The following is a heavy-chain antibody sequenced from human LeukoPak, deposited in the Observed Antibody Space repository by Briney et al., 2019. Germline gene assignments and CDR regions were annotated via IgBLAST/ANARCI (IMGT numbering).Heavy chain of an antibody. Sequence: SLSPSRAVSRFTPCTFVINSFSEAPGPGLGWVSTSSVGAEYIFYADSVKGRFTISRDDSNNALYLQMHSLRAEDTALYYCASGPPFLKYFEYWGQGTLVTVSS. V-gene: IGHV3-23*01. CDR3: ASGPPFLKYFEY. CDR1: RFTPCTFV. CDR2: SSVGAEYI. J-gene: IGHJ4*02. D-gene: IGHD3-3*01.